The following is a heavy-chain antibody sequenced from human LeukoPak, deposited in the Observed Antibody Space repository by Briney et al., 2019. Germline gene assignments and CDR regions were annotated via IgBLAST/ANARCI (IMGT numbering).Heavy chain of an antibody. CDR3: AMNWNCDY. J-gene: IGHJ4*02. D-gene: IGHD1-1*01. Sequence: PGGSLRLSCSASGFTFSNYAMAWVRQAPGKGLEYVSAISNNGVSTYYADSVKGRLTISRDNSKSTLYLQMNSLRAEDTAVYYCAMNWNCDYWGQGTLVTVSS. CDR2: ISNNGVST. V-gene: IGHV3-64*04. CDR1: GFTFSNYA.